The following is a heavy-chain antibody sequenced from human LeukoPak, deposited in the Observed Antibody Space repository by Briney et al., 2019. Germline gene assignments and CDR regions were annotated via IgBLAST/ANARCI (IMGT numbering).Heavy chain of an antibody. J-gene: IGHJ5*02. CDR3: ARKGGGQLVNTRRWFDP. V-gene: IGHV4-39*07. CDR1: GGLISISTYY. CDR2: INHSGST. Sequence: PSETLSLTCTVSGGLISISTYYWGWIRQSPGKGLEWIGEINHSGSTDYNPSLKSRVTISVETSKKQFSLRLSSVTAADTAVYYCARKGGGQLVNTRRWFDPWGQGTLVTVSS. D-gene: IGHD1-1*01.